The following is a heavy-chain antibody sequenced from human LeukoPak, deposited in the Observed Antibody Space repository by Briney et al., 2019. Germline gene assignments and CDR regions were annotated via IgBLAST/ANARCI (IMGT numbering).Heavy chain of an antibody. V-gene: IGHV3-21*01. CDR1: GFTFSSYS. D-gene: IGHD6-13*01. J-gene: IGHJ3*02. CDR2: ISSSSSYI. CDR3: ARGRPIAAAFGAYDAFDI. Sequence: GGSLRLSCAASGFTFSSYSMNWVRQAPGKGLEWVSSISSSSSYIYYADSVKGRFTISRDNAKNSLYLQMNSPRAEDTAVYYCARGRPIAAAFGAYDAFDIWGQGTMVTVSS.